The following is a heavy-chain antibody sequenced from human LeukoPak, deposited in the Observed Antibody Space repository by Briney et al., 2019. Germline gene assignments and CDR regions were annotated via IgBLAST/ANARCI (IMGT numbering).Heavy chain of an antibody. V-gene: IGHV1-69*13. Sequence: GASVKVSCKASGGTFSSYAISWVRQAPGQRLEWMGGIIPIFGTANYAQKFQGRVTITADESTSTAYMELSSLRSEDTAVYYCARVRAVVGAVAGLFDLWGRGTLVTVSS. CDR2: IIPIFGTA. CDR3: ARVRAVVGAVAGLFDL. CDR1: GGTFSSYA. J-gene: IGHJ2*01. D-gene: IGHD6-19*01.